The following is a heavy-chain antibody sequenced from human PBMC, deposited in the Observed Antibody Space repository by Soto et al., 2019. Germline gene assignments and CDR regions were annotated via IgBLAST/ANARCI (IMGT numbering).Heavy chain of an antibody. Sequence: QVQLVESGGGVAQPGTSLTLSCAASGFTFSAYGMHWVRQAPGKGLEWVAVVSSGGNRILYAGSVRGRFTISRDNSKNTLHLQMKCLSSDDTAVYYCAKVSVGYVDPNLGLAEAYWGQGARVTVSS. CDR1: GFTFSAYG. V-gene: IGHV3-30*18. CDR2: VSSGGNRI. D-gene: IGHD2-2*01. CDR3: AKVSVGYVDPNLGLAEAY. J-gene: IGHJ4*02.